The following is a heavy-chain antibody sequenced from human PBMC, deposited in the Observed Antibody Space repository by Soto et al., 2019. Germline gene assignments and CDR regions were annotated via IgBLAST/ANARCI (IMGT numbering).Heavy chain of an antibody. CDR3: ARDSHVGSGWQLTADY. Sequence: GGSLRLSCAASGFTFSSYGMHCVRQAPGKGLEWVAFIWYDGSNKYYAESVKGRFTISRDNSKNTLYLQMNSLRAEDTAVYYCARDSHVGSGWQLTADYWGQGTLVTVSS. CDR2: IWYDGSNK. V-gene: IGHV3-33*01. CDR1: GFTFSSYG. J-gene: IGHJ4*02. D-gene: IGHD6-19*01.